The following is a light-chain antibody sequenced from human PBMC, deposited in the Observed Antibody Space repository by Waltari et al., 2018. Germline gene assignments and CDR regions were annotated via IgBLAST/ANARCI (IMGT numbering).Light chain of an antibody. V-gene: IGKV3-20*01. J-gene: IGKJ1*01. CDR1: QSVSGS. CDR3: QHYVRLPAT. CDR2: GAS. Sequence: EIVLPQSPGTLSLSPGERATLSCRASQSVSGSLAGYQQKAGQAPRLLIYGASSRATGIPDRFSGSGSGTDFSLTISRLEPEDFAVYYCQHYVRLPATFGQGTKVEI.